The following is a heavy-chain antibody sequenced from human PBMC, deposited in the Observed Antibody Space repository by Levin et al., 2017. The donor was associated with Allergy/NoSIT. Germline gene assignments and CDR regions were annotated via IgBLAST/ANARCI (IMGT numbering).Heavy chain of an antibody. V-gene: IGHV4-31*03. J-gene: IGHJ4*02. CDR1: GGSISSGGYY. Sequence: SETLSLTCTVSGGSISSGGYYWSWIRQHPGKGLEWIGYIYYSGSTYYNPSLKSRVTISVDTSKNQFSLKLSSVTAADTAVYYCARAQDIVVVVAAPRGGYFDYWGQGTLVTVSS. CDR2: IYYSGST. CDR3: ARAQDIVVVVAAPRGGYFDY. D-gene: IGHD2-15*01.